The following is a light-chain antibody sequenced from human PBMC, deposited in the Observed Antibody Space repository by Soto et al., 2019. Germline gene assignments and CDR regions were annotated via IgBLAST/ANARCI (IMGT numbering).Light chain of an antibody. Sequence: IQLTPSPSTLSASIGDRVTITCRASESISSWLAWFQQKPGKAPKLLMYDASSLESGVASRFSGSGSGTEFTLIISGLQPDDSATYYCQQYTNTNNPWMLGQGTKVDIK. J-gene: IGKJ1*01. CDR2: DAS. CDR1: ESISSW. CDR3: QQYTNTNNPWM. V-gene: IGKV1-5*01.